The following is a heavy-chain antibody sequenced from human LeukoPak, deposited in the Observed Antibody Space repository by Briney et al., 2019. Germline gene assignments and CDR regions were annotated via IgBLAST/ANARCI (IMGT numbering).Heavy chain of an antibody. D-gene: IGHD6-19*01. CDR1: GFTFDDYA. CDR3: AKDLEAVAGTGFDY. V-gene: IGHV3-9*01. J-gene: IGHJ4*02. Sequence: GGSLRLSCAASGFTFDDYAMHWVRQAPGKGRECVSGIGWNGGSIGYADSVKGRFTISRDNAKNSLYLQMNSLRAEDTALYYCAKDLEAVAGTGFDYWGQGTLVTVSS. CDR2: IGWNGGSI.